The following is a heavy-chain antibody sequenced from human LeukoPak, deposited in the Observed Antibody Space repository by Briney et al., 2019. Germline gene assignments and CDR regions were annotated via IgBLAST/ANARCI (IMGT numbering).Heavy chain of an antibody. V-gene: IGHV3-30*19. CDR1: GFTFSSYG. CDR2: ISYDGSNK. D-gene: IGHD5-18*01. J-gene: IGHJ4*02. CDR3: ARIEKGGIQLWLSFSY. Sequence: PGGSLRLSCAASGFTFSSYGMHWVRQAPGKGLEWVAVISYDGSNKYYADSVKGRFTISRDNSKNTLYLQMNSLRAEDTAVYYCARIEKGGIQLWLSFSYWGQGTLVTVSS.